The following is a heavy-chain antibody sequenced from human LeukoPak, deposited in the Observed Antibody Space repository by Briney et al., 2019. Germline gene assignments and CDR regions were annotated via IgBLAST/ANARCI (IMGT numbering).Heavy chain of an antibody. J-gene: IGHJ4*02. CDR2: ISGSGGGT. Sequence: TGGSLRLSCAASGYTFRSYAMSWVRQAPGKGLEWVSAISGSGGGTNYADSVKGRFTISRDNSKNMLYLQMNSLRAEDTAVYYCAKSRTGWYVFDYWGQGTLVTVSS. CDR3: AKSRTGWYVFDY. D-gene: IGHD6-19*01. CDR1: GYTFRSYA. V-gene: IGHV3-23*01.